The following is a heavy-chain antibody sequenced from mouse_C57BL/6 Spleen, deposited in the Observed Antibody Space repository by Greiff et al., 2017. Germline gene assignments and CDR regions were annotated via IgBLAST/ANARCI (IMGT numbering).Heavy chain of an antibody. J-gene: IGHJ2*01. CDR3: TRAYYGYDDFDY. Sequence: VQLQQSGTVLARPGASVKMSCKTSGYTFTSYWMHWVKQRPGQGLEWIGAIYPGNSDTSYNQKFKGKAKLTAVTSASTAYMELSSLTNEDSAVXYCTRAYYGYDDFDYWGQGTTLTVSA. V-gene: IGHV1-5*01. CDR1: GYTFTSYW. CDR2: IYPGNSDT. D-gene: IGHD2-9*01.